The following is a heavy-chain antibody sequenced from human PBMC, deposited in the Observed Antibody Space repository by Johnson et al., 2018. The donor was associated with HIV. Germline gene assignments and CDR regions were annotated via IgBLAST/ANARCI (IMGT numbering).Heavy chain of an antibody. CDR3: ATELLRTEHDVFDI. CDR1: GFTFSSYG. V-gene: IGHV3-30*03. J-gene: IGHJ3*02. D-gene: IGHD3-10*01. CDR2: ISHDGINK. Sequence: QVQLVESGGGVVQPGRSLRLSCSVSGFTFSSYGMHWVRQAPGKGLEWVAVISHDGINKYYRDSVKGRFTISRDNSKNTLYLQMNSLRAEDTAVYYCATELLRTEHDVFDIWGQGTMVTVSS.